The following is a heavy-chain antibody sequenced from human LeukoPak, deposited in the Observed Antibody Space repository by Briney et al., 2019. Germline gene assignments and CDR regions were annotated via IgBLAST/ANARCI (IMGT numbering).Heavy chain of an antibody. CDR3: ARDHSSSWYKDYYYYYYMDV. J-gene: IGHJ6*03. D-gene: IGHD6-13*01. V-gene: IGHV1-8*01. CDR1: GYTFTSYD. Sequence: ASVKVSCKASGYTFTSYDINWVRQATGQGLEWMGWMNPNSGNTGYAQKFQGRVTMTRNTSVSTAYMELSSLRSEDTAVYYCARDHSSSWYKDYYYYYYMDVWGKGTTVTISS. CDR2: MNPNSGNT.